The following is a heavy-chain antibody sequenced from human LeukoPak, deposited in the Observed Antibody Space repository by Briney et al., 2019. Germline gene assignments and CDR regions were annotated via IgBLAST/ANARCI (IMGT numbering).Heavy chain of an antibody. Sequence: PSETLSLTCAVSGVSISSYYRSWIRQPPGKGLEWIGYIYYSGSTNYNPSLKSRVTISVDTSRNQFSLKLSSVTAADTAVYYCARDTLYGMDVWGQGNTVTVSS. CDR2: IYYSGST. J-gene: IGHJ6*02. V-gene: IGHV4-59*01. CDR1: GVSISSYY. CDR3: ARDTLYGMDV.